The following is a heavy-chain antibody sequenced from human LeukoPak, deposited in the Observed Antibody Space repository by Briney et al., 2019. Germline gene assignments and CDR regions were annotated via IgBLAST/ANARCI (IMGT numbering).Heavy chain of an antibody. CDR1: GYSISSGYY. CDR3: ARVRGDYLIDY. J-gene: IGHJ4*02. D-gene: IGHD4-17*01. Sequence: SETLSLTCTVSGYSISSGYYWGWIRQPPGKGLEWIGSIYHSGGTYYNPSLKSRVTISVDTSKNQFSLKLSSVTAADTAVYYCARVRGDYLIDYWGQGTLVTVSS. V-gene: IGHV4-38-2*02. CDR2: IYHSGGT.